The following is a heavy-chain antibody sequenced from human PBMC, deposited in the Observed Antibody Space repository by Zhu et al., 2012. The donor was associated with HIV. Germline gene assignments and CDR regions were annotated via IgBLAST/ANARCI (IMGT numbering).Heavy chain of an antibody. D-gene: IGHD2/OR15-2a*01. Sequence: EVQLVESGGGLVKPGGSLRVSCVASGFSFSNAWMNWVRQAPGKGLEWVGRIKSKTDGGTTDYAAPVKGRFIISRDDSKKTLYVQMNSLKTEDTAVYYCTTGISHKGVFWGQGTLVHRLL. CDR3: TTGISHKGVF. V-gene: IGHV3-15*01. J-gene: IGHJ4*02. CDR1: GFSFSNAW. CDR2: IKSKTDGGTT.